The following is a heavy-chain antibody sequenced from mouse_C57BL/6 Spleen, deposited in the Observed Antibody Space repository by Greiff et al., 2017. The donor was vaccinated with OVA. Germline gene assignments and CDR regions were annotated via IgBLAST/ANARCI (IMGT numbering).Heavy chain of an antibody. Sequence: QVQLQQPGAELVRPGSSVKLSCKASGYTFTSYWMHWVKQRPIQGLEWIGNIDPSDSETHYNQKFKDKATLTVDKSSSTAYMQLSSLTSEDSAVYYCARQEIYYGNQAWFAYWGQGTLVTVSA. D-gene: IGHD2-1*01. V-gene: IGHV1-52*01. CDR2: IDPSDSET. J-gene: IGHJ3*01. CDR1: GYTFTSYW. CDR3: ARQEIYYGNQAWFAY.